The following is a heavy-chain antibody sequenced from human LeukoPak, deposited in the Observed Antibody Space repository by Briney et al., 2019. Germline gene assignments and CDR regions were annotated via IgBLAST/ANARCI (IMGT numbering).Heavy chain of an antibody. J-gene: IGHJ3*02. CDR1: GYTFTSYY. V-gene: IGHV1-46*01. Sequence: ASVKVSCKASGYTFTSYYMHWVRQAPGQGLEWMGIINPSGGSTSYAQKFRGRVTMTRDTSTSTVYMELSSLRSEDTAVYYCARDESLYDAFDIWGQGTMVTVSS. CDR3: ARDESLYDAFDI. CDR2: INPSGGST.